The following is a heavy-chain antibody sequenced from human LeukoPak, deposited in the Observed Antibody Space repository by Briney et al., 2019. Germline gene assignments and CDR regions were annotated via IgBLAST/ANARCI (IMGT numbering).Heavy chain of an antibody. D-gene: IGHD3-22*01. CDR3: ARSYYDSSGYYSLGVLDI. Sequence: GESLKIPCNGSGCDFTFYWVAWVRQMPGKGVEGMGIIYPGDSDTRYSASFQGQVTISADKSISTAYLQWNRLKASDTAMYYCARSYYDSSGYYSLGVLDIWGQGTVVTVSS. V-gene: IGHV5-51*01. J-gene: IGHJ3*02. CDR2: IYPGDSDT. CDR1: GCDFTFYW.